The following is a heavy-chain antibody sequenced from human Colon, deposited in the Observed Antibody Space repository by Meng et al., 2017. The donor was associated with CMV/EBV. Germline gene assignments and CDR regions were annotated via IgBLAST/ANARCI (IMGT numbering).Heavy chain of an antibody. CDR3: ASGFSSSRLHN. CDR1: GNAFTDCH. Sequence: SCQVSGNAFTDCHMHWVQQAPGKGLEWMGLVNPEDGETLYAEKFQGRVTITADTSTDTAYMDLSSLRSEDTAMYYCASGFSSSRLHNWGQGTLVTVSS. CDR2: VNPEDGET. V-gene: IGHV1-69-2*01. D-gene: IGHD6-13*01. J-gene: IGHJ4*02.